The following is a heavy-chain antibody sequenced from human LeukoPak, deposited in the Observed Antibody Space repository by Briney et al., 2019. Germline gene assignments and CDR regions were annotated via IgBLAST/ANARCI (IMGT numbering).Heavy chain of an antibody. CDR2: IYPGDSDT. D-gene: IGHD1-26*01. CDR3: ARPRGSYYSAFDI. V-gene: IGHV5-51*01. CDR1: GYTFSSYW. J-gene: IGHJ3*02. Sequence: GESLRISCKGSGYTFSSYWIGWVRQMPGKGLEWMGIIYPGDSDTRYSPSLQGQVTISVDTSIGTAYLQWSSLKASDTAMYYCARPRGSYYSAFDIWGQGTMVTVSS.